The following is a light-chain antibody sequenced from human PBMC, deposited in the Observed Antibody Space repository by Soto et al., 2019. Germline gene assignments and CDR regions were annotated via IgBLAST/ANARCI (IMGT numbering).Light chain of an antibody. CDR2: EVS. CDR1: SSDVGGYNY. Sequence: QSALTQPPSASGSPGQSVTISCAGTSSDVGGYNYVSWYHQYPGKVPKLMIYEVSERPSGVPDRFSGSKSSNTAFLTVSGLQSEDEADYYCLSYADTAYVLGTGTKVTVL. J-gene: IGLJ1*01. CDR3: LSYADTAYV. V-gene: IGLV2-8*01.